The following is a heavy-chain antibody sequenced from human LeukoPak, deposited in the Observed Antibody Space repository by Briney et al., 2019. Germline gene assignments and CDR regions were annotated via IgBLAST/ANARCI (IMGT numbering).Heavy chain of an antibody. D-gene: IGHD1-1*01. CDR1: GFTFDSYA. CDR2: VAYDGGSK. CDR3: ARGRNWSNFDY. V-gene: IGHV3-30-3*01. J-gene: IGHJ4*02. Sequence: GGSLRLSCAASGFTFDSYAMHWVRQAPGRGLEWVAIVAYDGGSKYYADSVKGRITISRDNSKNTLYLQINSLRAEDTAVYYCARGRNWSNFDYWGQGTLVIVSS.